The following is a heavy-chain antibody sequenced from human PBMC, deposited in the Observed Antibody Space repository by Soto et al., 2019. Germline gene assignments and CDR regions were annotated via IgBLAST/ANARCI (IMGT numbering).Heavy chain of an antibody. J-gene: IGHJ4*02. Sequence: GGSLRLSCAASGFSFRYHYMTWIRQAPGKGLELLSYISPGGDITNYVDSVKGRFTISRDNAKNSLFLHMNSLRAEDTAVYYCTRDPRITDFWGQGTLVTVSS. D-gene: IGHD3-16*01. CDR1: GFSFRYHY. CDR2: ISPGGDIT. V-gene: IGHV3-11*01. CDR3: TRDPRITDF.